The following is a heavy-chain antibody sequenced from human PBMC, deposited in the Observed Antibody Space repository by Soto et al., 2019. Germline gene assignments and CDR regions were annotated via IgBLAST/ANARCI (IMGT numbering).Heavy chain of an antibody. Sequence: SETLSLTCTVSGGSISSGDYYWSWLRQPPGKGLEWIGYIYYSGSTYYNPSLKSRVTISVDTSKNQFSLKLSSVTAADTAVYYCARDFWSGSRGDYYYGMDVWGQGTTVTVSS. CDR1: GGSISSGDYY. J-gene: IGHJ6*02. CDR3: ARDFWSGSRGDYYYGMDV. D-gene: IGHD3-3*01. V-gene: IGHV4-30-4*01. CDR2: IYYSGST.